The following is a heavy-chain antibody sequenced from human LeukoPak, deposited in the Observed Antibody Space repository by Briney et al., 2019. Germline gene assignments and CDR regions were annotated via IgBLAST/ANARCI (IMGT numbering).Heavy chain of an antibody. J-gene: IGHJ3*02. V-gene: IGHV3-30*02. D-gene: IGHD6-6*01. Sequence: GGSLRLSCAASGFTFSSYGMHWVRQAPGKGLEWVAFIRYDGSNKYYADSVKGRFTISRDNSKNTLYLQMNSLRAEDTAVYYCAKDIAARLSEAFDIWGQGTMVTVSS. CDR3: AKDIAARLSEAFDI. CDR2: IRYDGSNK. CDR1: GFTFSSYG.